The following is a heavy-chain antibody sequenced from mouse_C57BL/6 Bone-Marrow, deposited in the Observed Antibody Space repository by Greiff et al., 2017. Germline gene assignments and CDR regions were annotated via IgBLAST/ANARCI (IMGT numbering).Heavy chain of an antibody. Sequence: EVQLQQSVAELVRPGASVKFSCTASGFNIKNSYLPWVKQRPEQGLEWIGRLDPANGYTKYAPKFQGRATITADTSSNTAYLQLSSLTSEDTAIYCWARIPITTRINYYAMDFWGQGTSVTVSA. D-gene: IGHD1-1*01. CDR2: LDPANGYT. J-gene: IGHJ4*01. V-gene: IGHV14-3*01. CDR1: GFNIKNSY. CDR3: ARIPITTRINYYAMDF.